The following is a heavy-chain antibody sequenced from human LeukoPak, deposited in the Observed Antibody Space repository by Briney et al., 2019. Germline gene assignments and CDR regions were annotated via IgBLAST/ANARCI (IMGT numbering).Heavy chain of an antibody. CDR2: INAGNGNT. CDR1: GYTFSTYA. V-gene: IGHV1-3*01. Sequence: ASVKVSCKTSGYTFSTYAMHWVRQAPGQRLEWMGWINAGNGNTKYSQKFQGRVSITRDTAVSTAYMDLSSLRSEDTAVYYCARDQGIVLVVDYGMDVWGQGTTVTVSS. CDR3: ARDQGIVLVVDYGMDV. J-gene: IGHJ6*02. D-gene: IGHD2-15*01.